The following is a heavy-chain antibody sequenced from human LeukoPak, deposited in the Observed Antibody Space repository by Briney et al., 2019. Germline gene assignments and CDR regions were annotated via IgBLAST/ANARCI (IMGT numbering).Heavy chain of an antibody. D-gene: IGHD6-13*01. CDR2: IYHSGSA. CDR3: ARRYSSSWYEESSWFDP. V-gene: IGHV4-4*02. J-gene: IGHJ5*02. Sequence: PSGTLSLTCAVSGGSISSSNWWSWVRQPPGKGLEWIGEIYHSGSANYNPSLKSRVTISVDKSKNQFSLKLSSVTAADTAVYYCARRYSSSWYEESSWFDPWGQGTLVTVSS. CDR1: GGSISSSNW.